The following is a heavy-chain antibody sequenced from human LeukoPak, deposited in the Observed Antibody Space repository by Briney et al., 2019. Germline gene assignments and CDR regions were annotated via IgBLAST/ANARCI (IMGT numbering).Heavy chain of an antibody. CDR2: IIPILGIA. D-gene: IGHD3-10*01. Sequence: SVKVSCKASGGTFSSYAISWVRQAPGQGLEWMGRIIPILGIANYAQKFQGRVTITADKSTSTAYMELSSLRSEDTAVYYCARVPLYYYGSGSYYDFREYYFDYWGQGTLVTVSS. CDR3: ARVPLYYYGSGSYYDFREYYFDY. CDR1: GGTFSSYA. V-gene: IGHV1-69*04. J-gene: IGHJ4*02.